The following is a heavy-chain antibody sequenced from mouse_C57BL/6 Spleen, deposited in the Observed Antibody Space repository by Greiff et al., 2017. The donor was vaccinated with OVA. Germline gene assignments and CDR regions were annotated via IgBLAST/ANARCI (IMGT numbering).Heavy chain of an antibody. CDR2: IPPNSGST. D-gene: IGHD3-3*01. CDR3: ARGDVFAY. Sequence: VQLQQPGAELVKPGASVQLSCKASGYTFTSYWMHWVKQRPGQGLEWIGMIPPNSGSTNYNEKFKSKATLTVDKSSSTAYMQLSSLTSEDSAVYYCARGDVFAYWGQGTLGTVSA. CDR1: GYTFTSYW. V-gene: IGHV1-64*01. J-gene: IGHJ3*01.